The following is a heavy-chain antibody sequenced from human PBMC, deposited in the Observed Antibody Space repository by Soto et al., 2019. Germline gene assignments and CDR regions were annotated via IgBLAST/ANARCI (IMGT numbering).Heavy chain of an antibody. Sequence: QVQLVQSGAEVKKPGSSVKVSCKASGGTFSSYTISWVRQAPGQGLEWMGRIIPILGIANYAQKFQGRVTITADKATSTAYMELSSLRSEDTAVYYCARGASQPLLYYYGMDVWGQGTTVTVSS. J-gene: IGHJ6*02. CDR1: GGTFSSYT. D-gene: IGHD1-26*01. CDR3: ARGASQPLLYYYGMDV. V-gene: IGHV1-69*02. CDR2: IIPILGIA.